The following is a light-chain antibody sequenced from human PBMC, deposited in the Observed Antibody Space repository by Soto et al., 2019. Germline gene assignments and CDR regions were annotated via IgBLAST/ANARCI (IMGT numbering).Light chain of an antibody. V-gene: IGLV2-14*03. J-gene: IGLJ2*01. CDR3: SSYRSGSTLV. CDR2: DVH. Sequence: QSALTQPASVSGSPGQSITISCTGTSSDVGGSSYVSWYQQLPGKAPKLMIYDVHNRPSGISNRFSGSKSGNTASLTISGLQAEDEADYYCSSYRSGSTLVFGGGTKLTVL. CDR1: SSDVGGSSY.